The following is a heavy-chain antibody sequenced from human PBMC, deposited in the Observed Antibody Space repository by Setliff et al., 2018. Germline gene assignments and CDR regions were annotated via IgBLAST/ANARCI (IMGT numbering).Heavy chain of an antibody. J-gene: IGHJ3*02. CDR1: GYTFTSYG. D-gene: IGHD3-22*01. CDR3: ARESGYYYDSSGYYTDAFDI. V-gene: IGHV1-18*01. Sequence: GASVKVSCKASGYTFTSYGISWVRQAPGQGLEWMGWISAYNGNTNYAQKLQGRVTMTTDTSTSTAYMELRSLRSDDTAVYYCARESGYYYDSSGYYTDAFDIWGQGTMFTVSS. CDR2: ISAYNGNT.